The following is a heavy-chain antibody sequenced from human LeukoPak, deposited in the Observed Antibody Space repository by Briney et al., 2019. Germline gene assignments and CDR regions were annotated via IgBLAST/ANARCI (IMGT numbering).Heavy chain of an antibody. CDR3: ARDSAHGGWYIYYFDY. Sequence: PGGSLRLSCAASGFTFSSYSMNWVRQAPGKGLEWVSYISSSSSTIYYADSVKGRFTISRDNAKNSLYLQMNSLRAEDTAVYYYARDSAHGGWYIYYFDYWGQGTLVTVSS. CDR2: ISSSSSTI. CDR1: GFTFSSYS. D-gene: IGHD6-19*01. J-gene: IGHJ4*02. V-gene: IGHV3-48*01.